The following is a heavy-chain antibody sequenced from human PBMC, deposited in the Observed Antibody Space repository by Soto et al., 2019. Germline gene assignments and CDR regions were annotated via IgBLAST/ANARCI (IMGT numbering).Heavy chain of an antibody. Sequence: SETLSLTCTVSGGSISSYYWSWIRQPPGKGLEWIGYIYYSGSTNYNPSLKSRVTISVDTSKNQFSLKLSSVTAADTAVYYCARLRYYGSSAYYFVYWGQGTLVTVSS. D-gene: IGHD3-22*01. V-gene: IGHV4-59*08. CDR2: IYYSGST. CDR1: GGSISSYY. CDR3: ARLRYYGSSAYYFVY. J-gene: IGHJ4*02.